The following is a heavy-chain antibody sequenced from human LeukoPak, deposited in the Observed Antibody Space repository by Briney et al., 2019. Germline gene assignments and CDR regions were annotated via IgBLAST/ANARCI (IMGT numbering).Heavy chain of an antibody. V-gene: IGHV3-30*04. CDR3: ARHALGARGYYYYYMDV. CDR2: ISYDGRNK. CDR1: GFTFSSYA. Sequence: PGGSLRLSCAASGFTFSSYAIHWVRQAPGKGLEWVAVISYDGRNKNYADSVKGRFTISRDNSKNTLYLQMNSLRTEDTAVYYCARHALGARGYYYYYMDVWGKGTTVTISS. J-gene: IGHJ6*03. D-gene: IGHD3-3*02.